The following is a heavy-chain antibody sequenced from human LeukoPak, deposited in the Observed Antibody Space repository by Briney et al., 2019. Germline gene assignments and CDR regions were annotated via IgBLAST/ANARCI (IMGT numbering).Heavy chain of an antibody. CDR2: ISSSSSYI. V-gene: IGHV3-21*01. Sequence: GGSLRLSCAASGFTFSSYSMNWVRQAPGKGLEWVSSISSSSSYIYYADSVKGRFTISRDNAKNSLYLQMNSLRAEDTAVYYCARDPSSGGWFDPWAQGTLVTVSS. CDR1: GFTFSSYS. J-gene: IGHJ5*02. D-gene: IGHD6-19*01. CDR3: ARDPSSGGWFDP.